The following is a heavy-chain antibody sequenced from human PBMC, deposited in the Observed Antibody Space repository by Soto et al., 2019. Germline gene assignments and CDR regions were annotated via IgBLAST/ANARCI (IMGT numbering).Heavy chain of an antibody. D-gene: IGHD2-2*01. CDR1: GFTFSSYA. CDR3: AGPWFYCSTANGFRRPPLA. CDR2: ISGSGGST. Sequence: PGGSLRLSCAASGFTFSSYAMSWVRQAPGKGLVWVSAISGSGGSTYYADSVKGRFTISRDNSKNTLYLQMNSLRAEDTAVYYCAGPWFYCSTANGFRRPPLARGQGTLVTVSS. J-gene: IGHJ4*02. V-gene: IGHV3-23*01.